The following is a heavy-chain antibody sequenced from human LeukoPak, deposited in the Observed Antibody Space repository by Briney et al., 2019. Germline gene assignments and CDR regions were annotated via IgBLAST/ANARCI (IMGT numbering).Heavy chain of an antibody. D-gene: IGHD2-8*01. V-gene: IGHV1-2*02. CDR1: GYTFTKSY. Sequence: ASVKVSCKASGYTFTKSYMHWVRQAPGQGLEWMGWINPNSGDTKYAQKFQGRVTMTRDTSISTAYMELTRLRSDDTAVYYCARGGLRVMVYRLYYMDVWGKGTTVTVSS. J-gene: IGHJ6*03. CDR2: INPNSGDT. CDR3: ARGGLRVMVYRLYYMDV.